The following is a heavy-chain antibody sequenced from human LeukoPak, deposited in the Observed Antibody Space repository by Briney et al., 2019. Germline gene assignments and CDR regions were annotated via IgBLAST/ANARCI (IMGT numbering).Heavy chain of an antibody. D-gene: IGHD2-21*02. CDR3: ARLCGGDCPDDY. Sequence: SVKVSCKASGGTFSSYAISWMRQAPGQGLEWMGGIIPIFGTANYAQKFQGRVTITTDESTSTTYMELSSLRSEDTAVYYCARLCGGDCPDDYWGQGTLVTVSS. CDR1: GGTFSSYA. CDR2: IIPIFGTA. J-gene: IGHJ4*02. V-gene: IGHV1-69*05.